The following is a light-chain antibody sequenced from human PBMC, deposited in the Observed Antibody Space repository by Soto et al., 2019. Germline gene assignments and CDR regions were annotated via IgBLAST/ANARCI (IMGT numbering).Light chain of an antibody. CDR1: QSVSAY. Sequence: EIVLTQSPATLSLSPGERASLSCRASQSVSAYLAWYQHKPGQAPRVLSSDASTRATGVPARFSGSGSWTDFTLNISSLEPEEFAVYYCQQRSNWPTYTFGQGTKLEI. J-gene: IGKJ2*01. V-gene: IGKV3-11*01. CDR2: DAS. CDR3: QQRSNWPTYT.